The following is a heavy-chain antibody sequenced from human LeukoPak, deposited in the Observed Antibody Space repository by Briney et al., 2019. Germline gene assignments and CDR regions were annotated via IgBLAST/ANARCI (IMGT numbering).Heavy chain of an antibody. CDR2: IYYSGST. CDR1: GGSISSYY. V-gene: IGHV4-59*01. CDR3: ARTYYDSSGYRYYFDY. J-gene: IGHJ4*02. Sequence: DPSETLSLTCAVSGGSISSYYWSWIRQPPGKGLEWIGYIYYSGSTNYNPSLKSRVTISVDTSKNQFSLKLSSVTAADTAVYYCARTYYDSSGYRYYFDYWGQGTLVTVSS. D-gene: IGHD3-22*01.